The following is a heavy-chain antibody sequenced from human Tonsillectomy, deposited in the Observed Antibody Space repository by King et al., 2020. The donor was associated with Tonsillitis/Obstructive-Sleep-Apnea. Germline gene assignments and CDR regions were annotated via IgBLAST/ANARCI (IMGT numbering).Heavy chain of an antibody. J-gene: IGHJ5*02. CDR2: IDPSDSYT. CDR3: ARLGCSSTSCSNWFDP. Sequence: QLVQSGAEVKKPGESLRISCKGSGYSFTSYWISWVRQMPGKGLEWMGRIDPSDSYTNYSPSFQGHVTISADKSISTAYLQWSSLKASDTAMYYCARLGCSSTSCSNWFDPWGQGTLVTVSS. D-gene: IGHD2-2*01. CDR1: GYSFTSYW. V-gene: IGHV5-10-1*01.